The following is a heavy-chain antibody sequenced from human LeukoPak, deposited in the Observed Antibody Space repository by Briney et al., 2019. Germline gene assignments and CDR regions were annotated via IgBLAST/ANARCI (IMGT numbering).Heavy chain of an antibody. V-gene: IGHV4-59*08. CDR1: GGSFSGYY. Sequence: SETLSLTCAVYGGSFSGYYWSWIRQPPGKGLEWIGYIYYSGSTNYNPSLKSRVTISVDTSKNQFSLKLSSVTAADTAVYYCAGTIAVAGTPTDYWGQGTLVTVSS. CDR2: IYYSGST. CDR3: AGTIAVAGTPTDY. D-gene: IGHD6-19*01. J-gene: IGHJ4*02.